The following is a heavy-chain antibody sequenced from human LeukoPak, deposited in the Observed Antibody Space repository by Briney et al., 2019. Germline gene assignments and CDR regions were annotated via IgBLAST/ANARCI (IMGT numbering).Heavy chain of an antibody. CDR3: ARGRHSSSWYGGSYFDY. Sequence: NPSETLSLTCAVYGGSFSGYYWSWIRQPPWNGLDWIGEINHSGSTNYNPSLKSRVTISVDTSKNQFSLKLSSVTAADTAVYYCARGRHSSSWYGGSYFDYWGQGTLVTVSS. CDR1: GGSFSGYY. J-gene: IGHJ4*02. D-gene: IGHD6-13*01. CDR2: INHSGST. V-gene: IGHV4-34*01.